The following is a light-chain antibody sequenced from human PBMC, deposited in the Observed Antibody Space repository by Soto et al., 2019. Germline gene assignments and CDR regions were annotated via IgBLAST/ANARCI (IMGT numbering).Light chain of an antibody. J-gene: IGKJ1*01. V-gene: IGKV1-17*03. CDR1: QGISNY. CDR3: LQHNIYPWT. Sequence: DIQMTQSPSAMSASVGDRVTITCRASQGISNYLAWFQQKPGKVPERMIYATSSLQSGVPSRFSSSGSGTEFALTISSLQPEDSASYYCLQHNIYPWTFGQGTKVEI. CDR2: ATS.